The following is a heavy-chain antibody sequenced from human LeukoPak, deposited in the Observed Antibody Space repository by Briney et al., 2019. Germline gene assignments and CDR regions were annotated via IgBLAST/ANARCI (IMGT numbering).Heavy chain of an antibody. CDR1: GGSFSGYD. Sequence: PSETLSLTCTFYGGSFSGYDWSWIRQPQGKGLEWIEEMNHSGSTNYNPSLKSRVTISVDTSKNQFSLKLSSVTAADTAVYYCARHEGSEGSSYPTAIDYWGQGTLVTVSS. J-gene: IGHJ4*02. CDR2: MNHSGST. V-gene: IGHV4-34*01. D-gene: IGHD6-13*01. CDR3: ARHEGSEGSSYPTAIDY.